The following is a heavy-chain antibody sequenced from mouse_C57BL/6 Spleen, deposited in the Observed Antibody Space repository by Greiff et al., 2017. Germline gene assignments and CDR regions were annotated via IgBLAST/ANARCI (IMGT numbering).Heavy chain of an antibody. V-gene: IGHV1-47*01. J-gene: IGHJ2*01. D-gene: IGHD1-1*01. CDR3: ARSDYYGSSYFDD. CDR1: GYTFTTYP. CDR2: FHPYNDDT. Sequence: VQRVESGAELVKPGASVKMSCKASGYTFTTYPIEWMKQNHGKSLEWIGNFHPYNDDTKYNEKFKGKATLTVEKSSSTVYLELSRLTSDDSAVYYCARSDYYGSSYFDDWGQGTTLTVSA.